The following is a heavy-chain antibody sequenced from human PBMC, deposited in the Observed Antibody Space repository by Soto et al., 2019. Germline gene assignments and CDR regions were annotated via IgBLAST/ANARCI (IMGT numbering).Heavy chain of an antibody. CDR2: IYYSGST. Sequence: QVQLQESGPGLVKPSETLSLTCTVSGGSISSYYWSWIRQPPGKGLEWIGYIYYSGSTNYNPSLKSRVTISVDTSKNQFSLKLSSVTAADTAVYYCARHSNSRQLSYYYYYGMDVWGQGTTVTVSS. J-gene: IGHJ6*02. D-gene: IGHD2-2*01. CDR3: ARHSNSRQLSYYYYYGMDV. V-gene: IGHV4-59*08. CDR1: GGSISSYY.